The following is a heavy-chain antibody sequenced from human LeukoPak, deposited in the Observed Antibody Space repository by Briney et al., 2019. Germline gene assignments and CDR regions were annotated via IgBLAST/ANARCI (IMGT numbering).Heavy chain of an antibody. J-gene: IGHJ4*02. Sequence: GGSLRLSCAVSGFTSSSYWMNWVRQAPGKGLEWVSDISGSGNNIHYADSVKGRFTISRDNAKKLLYLQMNSLRVEDTAVYYCARDYATSGTPEYWGQGTLVIVSS. CDR3: ARDYATSGTPEY. D-gene: IGHD2-15*01. CDR2: ISGSGNNI. V-gene: IGHV3-48*04. CDR1: GFTSSSYW.